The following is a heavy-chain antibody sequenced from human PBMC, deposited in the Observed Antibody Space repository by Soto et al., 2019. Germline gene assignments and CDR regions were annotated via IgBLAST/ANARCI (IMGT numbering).Heavy chain of an antibody. J-gene: IGHJ4*02. D-gene: IGHD2-15*01. V-gene: IGHV3-23*01. Sequence: EVQLLESGGGLVQPGGSLRLSCAASGFTFSSYAMSWVRQAPGKGLEWVSAISGSGGSTYYADSVKGWFTISRDNSKNTLYLQMNSLRAEDTAVYYCAKRGMVVVVVAATPSYYFDYWGQGTLVTVSS. CDR2: ISGSGGST. CDR1: GFTFSSYA. CDR3: AKRGMVVVVVAATPSYYFDY.